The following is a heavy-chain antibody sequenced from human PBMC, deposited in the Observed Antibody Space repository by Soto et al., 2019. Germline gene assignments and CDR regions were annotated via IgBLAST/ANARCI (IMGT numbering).Heavy chain of an antibody. Sequence: QVQLVQSGAEGKKPGASVKVSCQASGYTFTSYYMHWVRQAPGQGLEWMGIINPGSGSRTYAQKFQGRVTMTWDTSTSTVYMELSSLRSEDTAVYYGGRVLNPVRGVRGALNYWGQGTLVTVSS. CDR1: GYTFTSYY. V-gene: IGHV1-46*01. D-gene: IGHD3-10*01. J-gene: IGHJ4*02. CDR3: GRVLNPVRGVRGALNY. CDR2: INPGSGSR.